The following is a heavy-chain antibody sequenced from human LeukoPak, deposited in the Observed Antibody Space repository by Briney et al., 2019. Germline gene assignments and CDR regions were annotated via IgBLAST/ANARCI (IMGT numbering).Heavy chain of an antibody. CDR2: ISGSGGST. J-gene: IGHJ4*02. Sequence: QTGGSLRLSCAASGFTFSSYAMSWVRQAPGKGLEWVSVISGSGGSTYYADSVKGRFTISRDNAKNSVYLQMNSLRAEDTGIYYCARAIRLWGQGTLVTVSS. CDR1: GFTFSSYA. V-gene: IGHV3-23*01. D-gene: IGHD1-1*01. CDR3: ARAIRL.